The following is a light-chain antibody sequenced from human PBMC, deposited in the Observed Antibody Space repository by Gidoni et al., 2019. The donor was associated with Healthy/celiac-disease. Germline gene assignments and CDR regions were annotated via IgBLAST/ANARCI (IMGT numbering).Light chain of an antibody. CDR3: NSRDSSGNHVV. J-gene: IGLJ2*01. CDR2: GKN. V-gene: IGLV3-19*01. Sequence: SSELTQDSAVSVALGQTVRITCKGDSLRSYYASWYQQKPGQAPVLVIYGKNNRPSGLPDRFSGSSSGNTASLTITGAQAEDEADYYCNSRDSSGNHVVFGGGTKLTVL. CDR1: SLRSYY.